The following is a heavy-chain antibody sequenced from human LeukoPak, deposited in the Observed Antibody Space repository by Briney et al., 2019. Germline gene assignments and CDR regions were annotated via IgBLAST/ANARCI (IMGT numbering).Heavy chain of an antibody. CDR3: ARDSSPWYYYDRSGSNGFDP. D-gene: IGHD3-22*01. Sequence: GRSLRLSCAASGFTFSSYAIHWVRQAPGKGLEWVAVIAYDGGNKYYADSVKGRFTISRDNSKNTLFPQMNSLRAEDTAVYYCARDSSPWYYYDRSGSNGFDPWGQGTLVTVSS. J-gene: IGHJ5*02. CDR1: GFTFSSYA. V-gene: IGHV3-30-3*01. CDR2: IAYDGGNK.